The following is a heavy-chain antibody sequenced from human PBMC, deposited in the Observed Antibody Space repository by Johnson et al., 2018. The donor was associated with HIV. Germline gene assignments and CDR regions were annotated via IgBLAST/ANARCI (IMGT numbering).Heavy chain of an antibody. CDR3: AREGGSYPGETVDDAFDI. D-gene: IGHD3-16*02. J-gene: IGHJ3*02. CDR1: GFTFSSYG. CDR2: IWYDGSNR. V-gene: IGHV3-33*01. Sequence: QVQLVESGGGVVQPGGSLRLSCAASGFTFSSYGMHWVRQAPGKGLEWVAVIWYDGSNRYYADSVKGRFTISRDNSKNTLYLQMNRLRAEDTAVYYCAREGGSYPGETVDDAFDIWGQGTMVTVSS.